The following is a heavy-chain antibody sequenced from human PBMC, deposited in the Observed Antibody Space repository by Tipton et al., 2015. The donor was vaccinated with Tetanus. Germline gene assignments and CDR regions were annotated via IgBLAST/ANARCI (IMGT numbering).Heavy chain of an antibody. CDR3: AKDLRGPEAGTWYFDL. D-gene: IGHD6-19*01. V-gene: IGHV3-74*01. J-gene: IGHJ2*01. CDR1: GFTFSSYW. CDR2: INSDGSST. Sequence: SLRLSCAASGFTFSSYWMHWVRQAPGKGLVWVSRINSDGSSTSYADSVKGRFTISRDNSKDTMYLQMNSLRAEDTAIYYCAKDLRGPEAGTWYFDLWGRGTLVTVSS.